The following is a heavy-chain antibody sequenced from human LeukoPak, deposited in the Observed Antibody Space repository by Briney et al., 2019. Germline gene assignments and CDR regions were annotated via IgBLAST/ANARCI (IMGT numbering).Heavy chain of an antibody. D-gene: IGHD2-2*03. CDR1: GGTFSSYA. CDR3: ARVGYCSSTSCYYYYGMDV. V-gene: IGHV1-69*04. CDR2: IIPILGIA. J-gene: IGHJ6*02. Sequence: SVKVSCKASGGTFSSYAISWVRQAPGQGLEWMGRIIPILGIANYAQKFQDRVTITADKSTSTAYMELSSLRSEDTAVYYCARVGYCSSTSCYYYYGMDVWGQGTTVTVSS.